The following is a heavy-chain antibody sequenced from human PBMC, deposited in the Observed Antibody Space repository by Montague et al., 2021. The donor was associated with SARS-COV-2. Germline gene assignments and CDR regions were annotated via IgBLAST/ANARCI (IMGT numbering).Heavy chain of an antibody. Sequence: SLRLSCAAAGLSVSEYYMSWVRQAPGKRLEWVSLLFRGGKAFYADSVTVRFTISRDGSNNKLFLHMNSVRLEDTAVYFCAREEGGVGGVLGPLLYHGMDVWGQGTTVTVSS. D-gene: IGHD3-16*01. CDR1: GLSVSEYY. J-gene: IGHJ6*02. V-gene: IGHV3-66*02. CDR3: AREEGGVGGVLGPLLYHGMDV. CDR2: LFRGGKA.